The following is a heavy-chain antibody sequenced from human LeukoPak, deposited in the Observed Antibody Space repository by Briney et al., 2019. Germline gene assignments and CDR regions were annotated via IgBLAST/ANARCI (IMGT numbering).Heavy chain of an antibody. D-gene: IGHD3-3*01. CDR2: IIPIFGTA. CDR1: GGTLSSYA. Sequence: SVKVSCKASGGTLSSYAISWVRQAPGQGLEWMGGIIPIFGTANYAQKFQGRVTITADESTSTAYMELSSLRSEDTAVYYCARGRGVYDFWSGYYTAWFDPWGQGTLVTVSS. V-gene: IGHV1-69*01. CDR3: ARGRGVYDFWSGYYTAWFDP. J-gene: IGHJ5*02.